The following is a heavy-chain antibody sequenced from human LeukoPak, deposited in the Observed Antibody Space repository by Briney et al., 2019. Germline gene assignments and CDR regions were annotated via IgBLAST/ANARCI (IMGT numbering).Heavy chain of an antibody. V-gene: IGHV1-2*02. D-gene: IGHD2-21*02. CDR2: INPNSGGT. J-gene: IGHJ4*02. CDR1: GYTFTDYY. Sequence: GASVKVSCKASGYTFTDYYMHWVRQAPGQGLEWMGCINPNSGGTNYAQKFQGRVTMTKDTSIRTDCMELSRLTSDYTAVDGCASGDWRAKFDCWGQVTLVTASP. CDR3: ASGDWRAKFDC.